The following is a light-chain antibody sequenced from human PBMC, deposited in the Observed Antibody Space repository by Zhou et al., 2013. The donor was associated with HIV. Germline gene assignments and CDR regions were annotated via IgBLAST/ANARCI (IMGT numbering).Light chain of an antibody. CDR2: DAS. J-gene: IGKJ4*01. CDR1: QDISTY. V-gene: IGKV1-33*01. Sequence: DIQMTQSPSSLSASVGDRVTITCQASQDISTYLSWYQQKPGKAPKFLIYDASNLETGVPSRFSGSGSGTDFTFTISSLQPEDIATYYCQQYDNLPLTFGGGTKVEIK. CDR3: QQYDNLPLT.